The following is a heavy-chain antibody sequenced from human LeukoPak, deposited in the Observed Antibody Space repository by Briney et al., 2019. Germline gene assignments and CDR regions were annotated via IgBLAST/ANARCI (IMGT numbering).Heavy chain of an antibody. Sequence: GGSLRLSCVASGFSFSDHWMNWFRQAPWKGLEWVATIKKDGSEQYYVDSMKGRLTISRDNAKNSVYLQIHNLRAEDTAVYYCARDLGWLQSDYWGQGTLVTVSS. V-gene: IGHV3-7*01. CDR2: IKKDGSEQ. CDR1: GFSFSDHW. CDR3: ARDLGWLQSDY. J-gene: IGHJ4*02. D-gene: IGHD5-24*01.